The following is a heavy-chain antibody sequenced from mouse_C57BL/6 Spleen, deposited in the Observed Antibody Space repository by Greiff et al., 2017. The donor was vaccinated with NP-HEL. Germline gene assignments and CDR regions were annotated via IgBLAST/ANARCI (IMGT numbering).Heavy chain of an antibody. CDR3: ARDADGSSYDWYFDV. V-gene: IGHV7-1*01. D-gene: IGHD1-1*01. Sequence: EVQRVESGGGLVQSGRSLRLSCATSGFTFSDFYMEWVRQAPGKGLEWIAASRNKANDYTTEYSASVKGRFIVSRDTSQSILYLQMNALRAEDTAIYYCARDADGSSYDWYFDVWGTGTTVTVSS. CDR2: SRNKANDYTT. J-gene: IGHJ1*03. CDR1: GFTFSDFY.